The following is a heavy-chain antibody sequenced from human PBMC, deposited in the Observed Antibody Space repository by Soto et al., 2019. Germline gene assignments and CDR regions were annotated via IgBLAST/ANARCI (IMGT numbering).Heavy chain of an antibody. Sequence: EVQLVESGGGLVQPGGSLRLSCVDSGFTFSSYWMSWVRQAPVKGLEWVGNIKQDGSEENYGDSVKGRFTISSDNAKNSMYLQMNSLRAEDTAVYYCARIASSGRGWDVWGQGTTVVVSS. CDR3: ARIASSGRGWDV. V-gene: IGHV3-7*01. J-gene: IGHJ6*02. CDR2: IKQDGSEE. D-gene: IGHD3-10*01. CDR1: GFTFSSYW.